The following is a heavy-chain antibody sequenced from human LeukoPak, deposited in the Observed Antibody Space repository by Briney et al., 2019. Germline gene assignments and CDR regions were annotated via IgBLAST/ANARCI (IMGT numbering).Heavy chain of an antibody. CDR2: ISGSGGST. Sequence: RPGGSLRLSCAGSGFTFSSYAMSWVRQAPGKGLEWVSAISGSGGSTYYADSVKGRFTISRDNSKNTLYLQMNSLRAEDTAVYYCAKDHCSSTSCPLDYWGQGTLVTVSS. V-gene: IGHV3-23*01. CDR1: GFTFSSYA. CDR3: AKDHCSSTSCPLDY. D-gene: IGHD2-2*01. J-gene: IGHJ4*02.